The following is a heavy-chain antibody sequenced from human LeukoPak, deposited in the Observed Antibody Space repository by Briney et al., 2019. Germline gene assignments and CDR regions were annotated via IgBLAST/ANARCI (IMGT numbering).Heavy chain of an antibody. J-gene: IGHJ4*02. Sequence: TSETLSLTCAVYGGSFSGYYWSWIRQPPGKGLEWIGEINHSGSTNYNPSLKSRVTISVDTSKNQFFLKLSSVTAADTAVYYCARVGSVLMVYAPGFDYWGQGTLVTVSS. CDR2: INHSGST. CDR1: GGSFSGYY. CDR3: ARVGSVLMVYAPGFDY. D-gene: IGHD2-8*01. V-gene: IGHV4-34*01.